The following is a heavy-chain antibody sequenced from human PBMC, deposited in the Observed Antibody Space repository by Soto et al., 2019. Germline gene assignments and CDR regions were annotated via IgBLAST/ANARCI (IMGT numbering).Heavy chain of an antibody. CDR1: GGSISSGDYY. D-gene: IGHD5-12*01. CDR2: IYYSGST. CDR3: ARVATIGGCFDY. Sequence: SETLSLTCTVSGGSISSGDYYWSWIRQPPGKGLEWIGYIYYSGSTYYNPSLKSRVTISVDTSKNQFSLKLSSATAADTAVYYCARVATIGGCFDYWGQGTLVTVSS. V-gene: IGHV4-30-4*01. J-gene: IGHJ4*02.